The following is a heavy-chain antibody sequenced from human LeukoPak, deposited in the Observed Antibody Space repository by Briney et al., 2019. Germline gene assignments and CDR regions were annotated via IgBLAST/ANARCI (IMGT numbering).Heavy chain of an antibody. CDR1: GFTFSSYP. CDR3: ARHYYGSGSPTGGAFDV. CDR2: ISASGSGT. D-gene: IGHD3-10*01. Sequence: PGGTLRLSCVASGFTFSSYPMSWVRQAPGKGLEWVSAISASGSGTYYADSVKGRFTISRDNAKNMVYLQMNSLRAEDTVVYYCARHYYGSGSPTGGAFDVWGQGTMVTVSS. J-gene: IGHJ3*01. V-gene: IGHV3-23*01.